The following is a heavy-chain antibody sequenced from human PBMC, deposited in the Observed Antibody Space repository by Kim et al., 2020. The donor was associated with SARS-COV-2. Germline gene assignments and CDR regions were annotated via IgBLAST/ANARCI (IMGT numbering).Heavy chain of an antibody. D-gene: IGHD6-13*01. CDR2: MNPNSGNT. CDR1: GYTFTSYD. CDR3: AGLGWGYSSSWFGYYYYMDV. Sequence: ASVKVSCKASGYTFTSYDINWVRQATGQGLEWMGWMNPNSGNTGYAQKFQGRVTMTRNTSISTAYMELSSLRSEDTAGYYCAGLGWGYSSSWFGYYYYMDVWGKGTTVTVSS. J-gene: IGHJ6*03. V-gene: IGHV1-8*01.